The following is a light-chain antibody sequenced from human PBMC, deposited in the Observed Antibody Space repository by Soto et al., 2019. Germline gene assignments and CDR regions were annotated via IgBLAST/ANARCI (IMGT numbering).Light chain of an antibody. V-gene: IGKV3-20*01. Sequence: DIVLTQSPGTLSLSPGERATLSCRASQSVPLTYLAWFQQKPTQAPRLLIYGASTRATGIPDRFSGSGSETDFTLTISRLEPEDFAVYYCQHYSSSSITFGQGTRLEIK. J-gene: IGKJ5*01. CDR2: GAS. CDR1: QSVPLTY. CDR3: QHYSSSSIT.